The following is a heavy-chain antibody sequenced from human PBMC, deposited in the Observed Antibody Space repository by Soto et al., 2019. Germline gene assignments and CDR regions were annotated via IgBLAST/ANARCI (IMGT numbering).Heavy chain of an antibody. CDR3: ARRAETNGWNGFGADKYYFDF. Sequence: ASVKVSCKASGYTFTSYDIYWVRQATGQGLEWMGWMNPNTGNSGYAQKFQGRVTMTSDTSISTAHMELSSLRSEDTAVYYCARRAETNGWNGFGADKYYFDFWGQGTLITVSS. CDR2: MNPNTGNS. J-gene: IGHJ4*02. D-gene: IGHD1-1*01. V-gene: IGHV1-8*01. CDR1: GYTFTSYD.